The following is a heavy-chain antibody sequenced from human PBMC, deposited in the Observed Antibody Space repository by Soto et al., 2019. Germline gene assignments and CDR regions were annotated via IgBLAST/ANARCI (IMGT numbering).Heavy chain of an antibody. CDR3: VRIRYQLPSSVLWLDP. CDR2: INHVGGT. CDR1: GGFLSESY. Sequence: SLTCAVFGGFLSESYWTWMRHPPGKGLEWIGEINHVGGTNYNPSLKSRVTMSVDTSQNQFSLRLISVTAADTAMYFCVRIRYQLPSSVLWLDPWGQGTPVTVSS. J-gene: IGHJ5*02. D-gene: IGHD3-16*01. V-gene: IGHV4-34*01.